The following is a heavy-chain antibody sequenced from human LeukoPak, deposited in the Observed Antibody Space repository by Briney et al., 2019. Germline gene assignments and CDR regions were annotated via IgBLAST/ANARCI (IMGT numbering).Heavy chain of an antibody. D-gene: IGHD6-13*01. CDR1: GLTFSSYA. CDR2: ISYDGSNK. CDR3: ARARYSSGWYFYFDY. Sequence: GGSLRLSCAASGLTFSSYAMLWVRQAPGKGVEWVAVISYDGSNKYYVDSVKGRFTISRHNSKKTLYLQMNSLRAEDTAVYYCARARYSSGWYFYFDYWGQGTLVTVSS. J-gene: IGHJ4*02. V-gene: IGHV3-30-3*01.